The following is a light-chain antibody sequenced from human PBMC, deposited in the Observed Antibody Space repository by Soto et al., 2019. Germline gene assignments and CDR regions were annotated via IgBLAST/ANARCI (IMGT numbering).Light chain of an antibody. CDR3: QQYGVSPPFT. J-gene: IGKJ2*01. CDR1: QSISNRY. V-gene: IGKV3-20*01. Sequence: IVLTQSPGTLSLSPGERAAHSCRASQSISNRYLAWFQQKPGQAPRVLISGAANRATGIPDRFSGSGSGTDFTLTISRLEPEDFAVYFCQQYGVSPPFTFGQGTKVEIK. CDR2: GAA.